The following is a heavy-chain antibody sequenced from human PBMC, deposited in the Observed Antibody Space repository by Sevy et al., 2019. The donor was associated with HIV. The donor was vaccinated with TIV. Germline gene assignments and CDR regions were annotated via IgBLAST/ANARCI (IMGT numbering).Heavy chain of an antibody. Sequence: GGSLRLSCAASGFTFSTYSMNWVRQAPGKGLEWVSSISSTISYIDYEYSVKGRFTISRDNAKNSLYLQMNNLRAEDTVLYYCARDYNSGWRKFNLFDPWGQGTLVTVSS. D-gene: IGHD6-19*01. V-gene: IGHV3-21*01. CDR1: GFTFSTYS. CDR3: ARDYNSGWRKFNLFDP. CDR2: ISSTISYI. J-gene: IGHJ5*02.